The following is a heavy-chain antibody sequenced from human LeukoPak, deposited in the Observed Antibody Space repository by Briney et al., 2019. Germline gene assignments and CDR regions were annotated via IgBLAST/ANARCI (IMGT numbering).Heavy chain of an antibody. Sequence: ASVKVSCKAFGYTFTSNYMHWVRQAPGQGPEWMGVISPSGGSTTYAQKFQGRVTLTRDMSTSTDYLELSSLRSDDTAVYYCARTTYYYDSSGYWPHDYWGQGTLVTVSS. D-gene: IGHD3-22*01. J-gene: IGHJ4*02. CDR3: ARTTYYYDSSGYWPHDY. CDR1: GYTFTSNY. CDR2: ISPSGGST. V-gene: IGHV1-46*01.